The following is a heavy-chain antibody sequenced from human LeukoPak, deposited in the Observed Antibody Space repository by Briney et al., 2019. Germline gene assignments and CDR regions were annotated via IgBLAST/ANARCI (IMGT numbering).Heavy chain of an antibody. CDR2: IIPIFGTE. V-gene: IGHV1-69*05. J-gene: IGHJ5*02. D-gene: IGHD1-26*01. CDR3: ARDVGGSYYIWFDP. CDR1: GGTFSSYA. Sequence: EASVKVSCKASGGTFSSYAISWVRPAPGPGLEWMGGIIPIFGTENYAQKFQGRVTITTDESTSTAYMELSSLRSEDTAVYYCARDVGGSYYIWFDPWGQGTLVTVSS.